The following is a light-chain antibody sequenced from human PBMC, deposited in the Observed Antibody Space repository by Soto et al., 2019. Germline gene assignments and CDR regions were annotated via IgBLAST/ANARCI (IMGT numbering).Light chain of an antibody. CDR1: PSVISSY. Sequence: DILLTQSPGTLSLSPGARATLSCRAAPSVISSYLAWYQQKPGQAPRLLISAASSRATGIPARFSGSGSGTDFTLTISSLQPEDFAVYYCQQYNSSPITFGQGTRLEIK. V-gene: IGKV3-20*01. CDR3: QQYNSSPIT. J-gene: IGKJ5*01. CDR2: AAS.